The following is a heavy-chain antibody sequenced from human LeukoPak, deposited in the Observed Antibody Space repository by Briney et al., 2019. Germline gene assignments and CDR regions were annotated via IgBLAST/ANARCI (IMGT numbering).Heavy chain of an antibody. D-gene: IGHD3-16*01. CDR3: VRDHVSPGLSNWFDP. Sequence: KPSETLSLTCTVSGGSISSGSYYWSWIRQPAGKGLEWIGRIYTSGSTNYNPSLKSRVTISVDTSKNQFSLKVTSVTASDTAMYYCVRDHVSPGLSNWFDPWGQGTLVTVSS. CDR1: GGSISSGSYY. V-gene: IGHV4-61*02. CDR2: IYTSGST. J-gene: IGHJ5*02.